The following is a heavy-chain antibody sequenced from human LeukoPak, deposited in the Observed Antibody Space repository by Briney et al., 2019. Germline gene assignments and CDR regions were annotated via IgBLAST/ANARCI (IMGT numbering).Heavy chain of an antibody. CDR1: GGSISSSSYY. V-gene: IGHV4-39*07. CDR3: ALSNQNRRKRVFDY. Sequence: SETLSLTCTVSGGSISSSSYYWGWIRQPPGKGLEWIGSIYYSGSTYYNPSLKSRVTISVDTSKNQFSLKLSSVTAADTAVYYCALSNQNRRKRVFDYWGQGTLVTVSS. D-gene: IGHD1-14*01. J-gene: IGHJ4*02. CDR2: IYYSGST.